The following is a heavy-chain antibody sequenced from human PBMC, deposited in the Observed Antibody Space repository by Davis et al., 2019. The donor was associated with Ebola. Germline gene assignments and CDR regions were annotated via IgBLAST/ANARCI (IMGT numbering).Heavy chain of an antibody. CDR3: ARVPVDTAIIYYYYYYMDV. V-gene: IGHV4-59*08. CDR1: GDSMSDYY. Sequence: SETLSLTCTVSGDSMSDYYYNWIRQPPGRGLEWIGNIYYSGTTNLNPSLKSRVTISGDTSKNQFSLKLNSVTAADTAVYYCARVPVDTAIIYYYYYYMDVWGKGTTVTVSS. J-gene: IGHJ6*03. D-gene: IGHD5-18*01. CDR2: IYYSGTT.